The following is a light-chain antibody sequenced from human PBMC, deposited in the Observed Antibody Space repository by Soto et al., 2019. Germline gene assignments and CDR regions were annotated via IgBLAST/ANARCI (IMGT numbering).Light chain of an antibody. CDR1: QSVSSSY. CDR2: GAS. Sequence: EIVLTQSPGTLSLSPGERATLSCRASQSVSSSYLVWYQQKPGQGPRFLIYGASNRTTSIPDRFSGSGSGTGFTLTSSRLEADDFEVYYYQNDGHSHFFGQETKLEIK. V-gene: IGKV3-20*01. J-gene: IGKJ2*01. CDR3: QNDGHSHF.